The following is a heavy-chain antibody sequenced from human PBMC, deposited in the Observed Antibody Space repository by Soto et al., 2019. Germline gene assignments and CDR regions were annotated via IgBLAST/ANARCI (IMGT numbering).Heavy chain of an antibody. CDR3: TRENVWVYGMDV. J-gene: IGHJ6*02. V-gene: IGHV4-4*02. D-gene: IGHD1-26*01. CDR2: ISHSGST. Sequence: QVQLQESGPGLVKPSGTLSITCAVSGGSISSSNWWSWVRQPPGKGLEWIGEISHSGSTNYNPSLKSRVTLSVDKSKNQFSLKLSSVNAADTAVYYCTRENVWVYGMDVWGQGTTVTVSS. CDR1: GGSISSSNW.